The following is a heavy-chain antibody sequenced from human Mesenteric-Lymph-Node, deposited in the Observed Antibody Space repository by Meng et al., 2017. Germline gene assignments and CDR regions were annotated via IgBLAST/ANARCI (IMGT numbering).Heavy chain of an antibody. CDR3: ASSRYSGYEDY. CDR2: INGDGSTT. CDR1: GFTFSSNW. V-gene: IGHV3-74*01. J-gene: IGHJ4*02. Sequence: GGSLRLSCAASGFTFSSNWMHWVRQAPGKGLVWVSRINGDGSTTNYADSVKGRFTISRDNAKNTLYLQANSLRAEDTAVYYCASSRYSGYEDYWGQGTLVTSPQ. D-gene: IGHD5-12*01.